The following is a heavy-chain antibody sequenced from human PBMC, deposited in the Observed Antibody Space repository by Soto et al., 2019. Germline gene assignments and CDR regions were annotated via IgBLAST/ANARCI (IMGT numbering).Heavy chain of an antibody. CDR1: GDSVSSNSAA. D-gene: IGHD3-10*01. V-gene: IGHV6-1*01. CDR3: XXXXRITMVRGAITYYYYYYMYV. J-gene: IGHJ6*03. Sequence: SQTLSLTCVISGDSVSSNSAAWNWIRQSPSRGLEWLGRTYYRSKWYNDYAVSVKSRITINPDTSKNQFSLQLNSVTPADTAVXXXXXXXRITMVRGAITYYYYYYMYVWGKGTTVTVS. CDR2: TYYRSKWYN.